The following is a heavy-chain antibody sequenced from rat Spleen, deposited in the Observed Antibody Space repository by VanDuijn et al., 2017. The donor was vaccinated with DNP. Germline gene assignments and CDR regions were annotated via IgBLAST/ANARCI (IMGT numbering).Heavy chain of an antibody. CDR2: ISSGGGDT. Sequence: EVQLVESGGGLVQPGRSMKLSCAASGFSFGIYYMAWVRQAPTKGLEWVATISSGGGDTFYRDFVKGRFTISRDNGKSTLYLQMDSLRSEDTATYYCLRRSAEGISWFAYWGQGTLVTVSS. D-gene: IGHD1-11*01. CDR1: GFSFGIYY. V-gene: IGHV5-25*01. CDR3: LRRSAEGISWFAY. J-gene: IGHJ3*01.